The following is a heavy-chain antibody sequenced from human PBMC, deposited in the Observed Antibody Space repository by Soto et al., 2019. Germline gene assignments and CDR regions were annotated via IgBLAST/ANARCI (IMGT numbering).Heavy chain of an antibody. V-gene: IGHV3-48*03. CDR1: GFTFSSYE. Sequence: PGGSLRLSCAASGFTFSSYEMNWVRQAPGKGLEWVSFISNSGSTIYYADSVKGRFTVSRDNAKNSLYLQMNSLRAEDTAVYYCARGDFWSGSEHFDYWGQGTLVTVSS. CDR3: ARGDFWSGSEHFDY. D-gene: IGHD3-3*01. CDR2: ISNSGSTI. J-gene: IGHJ4*02.